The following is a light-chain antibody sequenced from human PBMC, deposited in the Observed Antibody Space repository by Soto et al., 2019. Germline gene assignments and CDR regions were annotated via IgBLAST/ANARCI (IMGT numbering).Light chain of an antibody. CDR1: QSVLYSSNNENY. J-gene: IGKJ2*01. CDR2: WAS. V-gene: IGKV4-1*01. CDR3: QQYYSTPYT. Sequence: DIVMTQSPDSLAVSLGERATINCKSSQSVLYSSNNENYLTWYQQKPGQPPKLLIYWASTRESGVPDRFSGSGSGTDFTLTIGSLQAEDVAVYYCQQYYSTPYTFGQGTNLEIK.